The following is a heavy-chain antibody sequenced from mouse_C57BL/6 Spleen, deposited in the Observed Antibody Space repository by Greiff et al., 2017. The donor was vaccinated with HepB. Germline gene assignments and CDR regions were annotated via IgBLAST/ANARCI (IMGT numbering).Heavy chain of an antibody. CDR2: IYPGDGDT. D-gene: IGHD1-2*01. J-gene: IGHJ2*01. V-gene: IGHV1-82*01. Sequence: VQLQQSGPELVKPGASVKISCKASGYAFSSSWMNWVKQRPGKGLEWIGRIYPGDGDTNYNGKFKGKATLTADKSSSTAYMQLSSLTSEDSAVYFCARDAYGYYFDYWGQGTTLTVSS. CDR1: GYAFSSSW. CDR3: ARDAYGYYFDY.